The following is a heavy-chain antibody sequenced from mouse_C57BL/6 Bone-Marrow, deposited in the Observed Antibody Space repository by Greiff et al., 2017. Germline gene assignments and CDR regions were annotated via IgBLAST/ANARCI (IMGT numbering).Heavy chain of an antibody. CDR2: INPNYGTT. D-gene: IGHD2-4*01. Sequence: VQLQQSGPELVKPGASVKISCKASGYSFTDYNMNWVKQSNGKSLEWIGVINPNYGTTNYNQKFKGKATLTVDKSSSTAYMQLNSLTSADSAVYYVARGYEYDYAMDYWGQGTSVTVSA. CDR3: ARGYEYDYAMDY. CDR1: GYSFTDYN. V-gene: IGHV1-39*01. J-gene: IGHJ4*01.